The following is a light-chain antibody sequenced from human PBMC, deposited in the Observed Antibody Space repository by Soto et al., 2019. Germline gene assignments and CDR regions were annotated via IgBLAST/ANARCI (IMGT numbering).Light chain of an antibody. J-gene: IGKJ1*01. Sequence: EIVLTPSPATLSLSPGERATLSCRASQSVSSYLAWYQQKPGQAPRLLLYDASNRATGIPARFSGSGSGTDFTLTISSLEPEDFAVYYCQQRSNWPPWTVGQGTKGEIK. V-gene: IGKV3-11*01. CDR1: QSVSSY. CDR3: QQRSNWPPWT. CDR2: DAS.